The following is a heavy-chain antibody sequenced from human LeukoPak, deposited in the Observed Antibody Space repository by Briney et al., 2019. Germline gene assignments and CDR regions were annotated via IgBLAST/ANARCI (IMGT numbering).Heavy chain of an antibody. CDR3: ARGDITMIVVAHDY. CDR1: GFTFSSYS. J-gene: IGHJ4*02. V-gene: IGHV3-21*01. Sequence: GGSLRLSCAASGFTFSSYSMNWVRQAPGKGLEWVSSISSSSSYIYYADSVKGRFTISRDNAKNSLYLQMNSLRAEDTAVYYCARGDITMIVVAHDYWGQGTLVTVSS. D-gene: IGHD3-22*01. CDR2: ISSSSSYI.